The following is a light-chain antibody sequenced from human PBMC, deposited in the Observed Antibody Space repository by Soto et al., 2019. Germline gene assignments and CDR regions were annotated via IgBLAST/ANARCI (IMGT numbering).Light chain of an antibody. V-gene: IGKV1-5*01. CDR3: QQYYSYFS. CDR2: DAS. CDR1: QTISTS. J-gene: IGKJ1*01. Sequence: DIQMTQSPSTLSASVGDRVTITCRASQTISTSLAWYQQKPGKAPKFLIFDASSLESGVPSRFSGSGSETEFTLTISNLQPDDFATYYCQQYYSYFSFGQGTKVEVK.